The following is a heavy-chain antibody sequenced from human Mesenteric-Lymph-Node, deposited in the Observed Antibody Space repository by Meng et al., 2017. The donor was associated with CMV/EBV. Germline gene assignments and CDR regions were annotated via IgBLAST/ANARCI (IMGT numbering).Heavy chain of an antibody. D-gene: IGHD7-27*01. CDR1: GFIFSRYA. V-gene: IGHV3-23*01. CDR3: VKGWQNLGDY. CDR2: ISDSGEKT. J-gene: IGHJ4*02. Sequence: GESLKISCAASGFIFSRYAMTWFRQVPGKGLEWVSSISDSGEKTYYADSVKGRFTISRDNSESTLYLQMNSLTAEDTAIYYCVKGWQNLGDYWGQGTLVTVSS.